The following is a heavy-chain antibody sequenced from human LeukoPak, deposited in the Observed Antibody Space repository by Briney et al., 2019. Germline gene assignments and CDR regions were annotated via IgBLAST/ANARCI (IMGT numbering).Heavy chain of an antibody. J-gene: IGHJ4*02. CDR2: IKSKTDGGTT. CDR1: GFTFSNAW. D-gene: IGHD2-2*02. CDR3: TSNLYCSTSSCYTLDN. Sequence: PGGSLRLSCAASGFTFSNAWMSWVRQAPGKGLEWVGHIKSKTDGGTTDYAAPVKGRFTISRDGSTNTVYLHMNSLKTEDTAVYFCTSNLYCSTSSCYTLDNWGQGTLVAVSP. V-gene: IGHV3-15*01.